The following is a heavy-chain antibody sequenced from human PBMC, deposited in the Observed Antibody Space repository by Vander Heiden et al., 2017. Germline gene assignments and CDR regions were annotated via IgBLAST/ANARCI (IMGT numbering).Heavy chain of an antibody. V-gene: IGHV3-33*03. CDR2: IYYDGSNK. CDR3: ASGQYTYGNGAFDM. Sequence: QVQLVESGGGVVQPGKSLRISCAASGLTFSRFSMRWVRQAPGKGLEWVSLIYYDGSNKYYADSVKGRFTISRDNSKNTVYLQMNSLRAEDTGLYHCASGQYTYGNGAFDMWGQGTMVTVSS. D-gene: IGHD5-18*01. CDR1: GLTFSRFS. J-gene: IGHJ3*02.